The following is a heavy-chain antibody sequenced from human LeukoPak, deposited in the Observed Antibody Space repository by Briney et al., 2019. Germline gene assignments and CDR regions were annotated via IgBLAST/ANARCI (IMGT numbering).Heavy chain of an antibody. D-gene: IGHD3-9*01. V-gene: IGHV3-30*02. CDR3: ARASYYDILTGIDY. Sequence: PGGSLRLSCAASGFIFSTYDMHWVRQAPGKGLEWVAFIRYDGSNKYYADSVKGRFTISRDNAKNTLYLQMNSLRAEDTAVYYCARASYYDILTGIDYWGQGTLVTVSS. CDR2: IRYDGSNK. CDR1: GFIFSTYD. J-gene: IGHJ4*02.